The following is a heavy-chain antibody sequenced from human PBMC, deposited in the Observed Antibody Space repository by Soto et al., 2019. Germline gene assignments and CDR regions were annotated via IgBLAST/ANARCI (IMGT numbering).Heavy chain of an antibody. CDR2: IKPDGSEK. D-gene: IGHD3-10*01. J-gene: IGHJ2*01. Sequence: EVQLVESGGGLVQPGGSLRLSCEASGFSFSAYWMTWVRQAPGKGLEWVANIKPDGSEKYYVDSVTGRFTISRDNAKNSVFLEINSLRPEDTSVYKFVRIGASWYFDVGGRGTLVTVSS. CDR1: GFSFSAYW. CDR3: VRIGASWYFDV. V-gene: IGHV3-7*01.